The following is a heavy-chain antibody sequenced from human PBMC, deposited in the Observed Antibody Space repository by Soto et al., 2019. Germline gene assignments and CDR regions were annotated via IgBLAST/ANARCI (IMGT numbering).Heavy chain of an antibody. J-gene: IGHJ4*02. V-gene: IGHV3-33*01. CDR1: GITFSTYG. CDR3: ASGLDYFDY. Sequence: QVHLVESGGGVVQPGRSLRLSCVASGITFSTYGMHWVRQAPGKGLEWVAVIWSDGSTKYYSDSVKGRFLISRDNSKNTLSLQMNSRRAEDTAVYYCASGLDYFDYWGQGTLVTVSS. D-gene: IGHD3-16*01. CDR2: IWSDGSTK.